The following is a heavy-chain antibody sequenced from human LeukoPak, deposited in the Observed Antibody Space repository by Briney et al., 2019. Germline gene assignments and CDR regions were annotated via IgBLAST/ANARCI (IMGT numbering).Heavy chain of an antibody. CDR3: AKDFSTSWASFDY. D-gene: IGHD6-13*01. J-gene: IGHJ4*02. Sequence: GGSLRLSCAASGFTVSRHGMHWVRQAPGKGLEWMAFISYDGSKKYYADSVKGRFTISRDNSKITLFLQMDSLRTEDTAVYYCAKDFSTSWASFDYWGQGALVTVSS. CDR1: GFTVSRHG. V-gene: IGHV3-30*18. CDR2: ISYDGSKK.